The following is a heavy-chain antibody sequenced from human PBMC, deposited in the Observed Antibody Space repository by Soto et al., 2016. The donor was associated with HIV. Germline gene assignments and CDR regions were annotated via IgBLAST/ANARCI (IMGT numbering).Heavy chain of an antibody. J-gene: IGHJ5*01. CDR1: GDSINSTNW. D-gene: IGHD3-10*01. V-gene: IGHV4-4*02. Sequence: QVQLQESGPGLVKPSGTLSLTCVVSGDSINSTNWWAWVRQPPGKGLEWLGEIYHRGTTSYSPSLKSRVTISLDKSKNQFSLTLKSVTAADTAVYFCAREAFXGMARGPYNWFDSVGPGSPGSPSPQ. CDR3: AREAFXGMARGPYNWFDS. CDR2: IYHRGTT.